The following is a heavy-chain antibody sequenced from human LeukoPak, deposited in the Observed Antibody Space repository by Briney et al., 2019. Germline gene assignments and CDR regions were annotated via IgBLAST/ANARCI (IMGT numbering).Heavy chain of an antibody. V-gene: IGHV3-13*01. J-gene: IGHJ4*02. CDR3: ARGSGPGVTTIDS. Sequence: PGGSLRLYCAASGFTFSSYDMHWVRQAPGEGLEWVSAFHTDGGTYYLDSVKGRFTISREDAKNSLYLQMNTLRAGDTAVYYCARGSGPGVTTIDSWGQGTLVIVSS. D-gene: IGHD4-17*01. CDR1: GFTFSSYD. CDR2: FHTDGGT.